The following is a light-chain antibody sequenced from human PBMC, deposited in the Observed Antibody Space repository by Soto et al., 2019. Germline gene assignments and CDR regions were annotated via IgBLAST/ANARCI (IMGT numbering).Light chain of an antibody. Sequence: QSVLTQPASVSGSPGQSITISCTGTSSDVGGYNFVSWYQQRPGKAPKLVIYEVTKRPSGVPDRFSGSKSGSTASLTVSGLQADDEADYYCASYAGTRLFVFGSGTKLTVL. J-gene: IGLJ1*01. CDR3: ASYAGTRLFV. V-gene: IGLV2-8*01. CDR1: SSDVGGYNF. CDR2: EVT.